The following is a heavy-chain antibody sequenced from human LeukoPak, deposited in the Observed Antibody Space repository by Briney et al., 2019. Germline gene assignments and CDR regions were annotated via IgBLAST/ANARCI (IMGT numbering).Heavy chain of an antibody. CDR2: IKKKGDGGTT. V-gene: IGHV3-15*01. CDR3: TTVTMVRDYDY. Sequence: GGSLRLSCAASGFPFNDDWMSWVRQAPGKGLEWVGRIKKKGDGGTTDYAAPVKGRFTISRDDSKNMLYLEMSNLKIEDTAVYYCTTVTMVRDYDYWGQGTLVTVSS. CDR1: GFPFNDDW. D-gene: IGHD3-10*01. J-gene: IGHJ4*02.